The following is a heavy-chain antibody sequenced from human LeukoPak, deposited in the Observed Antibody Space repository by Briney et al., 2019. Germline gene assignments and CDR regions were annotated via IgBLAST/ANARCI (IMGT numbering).Heavy chain of an antibody. CDR3: AKAPWGYRGWFDP. CDR1: GSTSSSYA. J-gene: IGHJ5*02. Sequence: GGSLRLSCAASGSTSSSYAMSWVRQAPGKGLEWVSAISGSGGSTYYADSVKGRFTISRDNSKNTLYLQMNSLRAEDTAVYYCAKAPWGYRGWFDPWGQGTLVTVSS. V-gene: IGHV3-23*01. CDR2: ISGSGGST. D-gene: IGHD3-10*01.